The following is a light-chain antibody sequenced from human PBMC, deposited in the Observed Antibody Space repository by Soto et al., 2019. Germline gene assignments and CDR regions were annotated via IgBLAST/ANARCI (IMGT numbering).Light chain of an antibody. CDR3: QQYGSSPLYT. CDR2: GAS. J-gene: IGKJ2*01. Sequence: EMVLTQSPGTLSLSPGERATLSCRASQSVSSSYLAWYQQKPGQAPRLLIYGASARATGIPDRFSGSGSGTDFALTISRLETEDFAVYYCQQYGSSPLYTFGQGTELEIE. CDR1: QSVSSSY. V-gene: IGKV3-20*01.